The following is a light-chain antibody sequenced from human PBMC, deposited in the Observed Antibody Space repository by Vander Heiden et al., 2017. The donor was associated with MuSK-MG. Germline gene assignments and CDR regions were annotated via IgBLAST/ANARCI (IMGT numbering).Light chain of an antibody. CDR3: QTWGTGIQV. V-gene: IGLV4-69*01. CDR1: SGHNSYA. J-gene: IGLJ3*02. CDR2: LNIDGSH. Sequence: QLVLTQSPSASASLGASVKLTCTLSSGHNSYAIAWHQQQPEKGPRYLMKLNIDGSHIKGDGIPDRFSGSSSGAERYLTISSLQSEDEADYYCQTWGTGIQVFGGGTKLTVL.